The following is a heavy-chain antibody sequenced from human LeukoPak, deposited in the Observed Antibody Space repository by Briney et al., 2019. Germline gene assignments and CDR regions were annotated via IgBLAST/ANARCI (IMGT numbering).Heavy chain of an antibody. V-gene: IGHV7-4-1*02. J-gene: IGHJ4*02. CDR3: AREPGADDSSGYVDY. CDR2: ISTNTGNP. D-gene: IGHD3-22*01. CDR1: GYSFTSYA. Sequence: GASVKVSCKASGYSFTSYAMNWVRQAPGQGLELMGWISTNTGNPTYAQVFTGRFVFSLDTSVSTAYLQISSLKAEDTAVYYCAREPGADDSSGYVDYWGQGTLVTASS.